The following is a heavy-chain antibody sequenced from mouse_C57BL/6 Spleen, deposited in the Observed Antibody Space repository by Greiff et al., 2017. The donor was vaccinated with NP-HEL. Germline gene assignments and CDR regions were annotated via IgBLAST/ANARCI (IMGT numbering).Heavy chain of an antibody. Sequence: VQLQQSGAELAKPGASVKLSCKASGYTFTSYWMHWVKQRPGQGLEWIGYINPSSGYTKYNQQFTDKATLTEDTSSSTAYMQLSSQSYEDAAIYDCARGSTTVVGPMDYWGQGASVT. J-gene: IGHJ4*01. CDR1: GYTFTSYW. CDR2: INPSSGYT. V-gene: IGHV1-7*01. D-gene: IGHD1-1*01. CDR3: ARGSTTVVGPMDY.